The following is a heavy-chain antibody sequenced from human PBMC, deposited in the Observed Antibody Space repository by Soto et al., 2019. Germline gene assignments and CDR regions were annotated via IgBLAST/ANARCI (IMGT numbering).Heavy chain of an antibody. D-gene: IGHD2-8*02. J-gene: IGHJ4*02. CDR3: ARDKITGLFDY. CDR2: INHSRST. CDR1: GGSFSGYY. V-gene: IGHV4-34*01. Sequence: SETLSLTCAVYGGSFSGYYWTWIRQPPGTGLEWIGEINHSRSTNYNPSLKSRVTISEDTSKNQFSLKLTSVTAADTAVYYCARDKITGLFDYWGQGTLVTVS.